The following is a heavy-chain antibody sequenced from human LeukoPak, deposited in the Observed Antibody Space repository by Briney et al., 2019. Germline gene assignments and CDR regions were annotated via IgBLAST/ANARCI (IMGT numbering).Heavy chain of an antibody. CDR2: INAGNGNT. CDR3: ARERYYDSTRRAYFYYYIDV. CDR1: GYTFTSYA. V-gene: IGHV1-3*01. Sequence: ASVKVSCKASGYTFTSYAMHWVRQAPGQRLEWMGWINAGNGNTKYSQEFQGRVTITTDTSTSTAYMELRSLRSDDSAVYYCARERYYDSTRRAYFYYYIDVWGQGTLVTVSS. J-gene: IGHJ6*03. D-gene: IGHD3-22*01.